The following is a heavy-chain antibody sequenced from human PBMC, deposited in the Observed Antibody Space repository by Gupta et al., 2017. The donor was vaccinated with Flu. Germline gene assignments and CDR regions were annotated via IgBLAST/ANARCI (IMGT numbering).Heavy chain of an antibody. CDR3: ARVGSLDIVVIPAAITFDY. CDR2: ISSSSSTI. J-gene: IGHJ4*02. Sequence: EVQLVESGGGLVQPGGSLRLSCAASGFTFSSYSMNWVRQAPGKGLEWVSYISSSSSTIYYADSVKGRFTISRDNAKNSLYLQMNSLRDEDTAVYYCARVGSLDIVVIPAAITFDYWGQGTLVTVSS. CDR1: GFTFSSYS. D-gene: IGHD2-2*01. V-gene: IGHV3-48*02.